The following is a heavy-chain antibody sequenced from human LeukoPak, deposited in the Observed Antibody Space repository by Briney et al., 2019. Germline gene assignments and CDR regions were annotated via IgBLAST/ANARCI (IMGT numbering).Heavy chain of an antibody. CDR1: GGSFSGYY. CDR3: ARGAILYGMDV. V-gene: IGHV4-34*01. D-gene: IGHD2-15*01. J-gene: IGHJ6*02. Sequence: SETLSLTCAVYGGSFSGYYWSWIRQPPGKGLEWIGEINHSGSTNYNPSRKGRVTISVDTSKNQFSLKLSSVTAADTAVYYCARGAILYGMDVWGQGTTVTVSS. CDR2: INHSGST.